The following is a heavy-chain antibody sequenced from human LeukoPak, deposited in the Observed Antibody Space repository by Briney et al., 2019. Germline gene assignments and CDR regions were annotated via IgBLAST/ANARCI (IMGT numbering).Heavy chain of an antibody. CDR2: IYTSGST. CDR1: GGSISSGSYY. Sequence: SETLSLTCTVSGGSISSGSYYWSWIRQPAGKGLEWIGRIYTSGSTNYNPSLKSRVTISVDTSKNQFSLKLSSVTAADTAVYYCARGGRGRQLDYWGQGTLVTVSS. CDR3: ARGGRGRQLDY. V-gene: IGHV4-61*02. J-gene: IGHJ4*02. D-gene: IGHD6-6*01.